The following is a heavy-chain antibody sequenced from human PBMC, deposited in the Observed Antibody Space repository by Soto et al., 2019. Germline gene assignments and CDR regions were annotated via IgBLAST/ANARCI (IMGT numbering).Heavy chain of an antibody. J-gene: IGHJ6*02. CDR1: GGSISSSSYY. V-gene: IGHV4-39*01. Sequence: SETLSLTCTVSGGSISSSSYYWVWIRQPPGKVLEWIGSIYYSGSTYYNPPLKSRVTISVDTSKNQFSLKLSSVTAADTAVYYCARRVQYYGMDVWGQGTTVTVSS. D-gene: IGHD3-10*01. CDR3: ARRVQYYGMDV. CDR2: IYYSGST.